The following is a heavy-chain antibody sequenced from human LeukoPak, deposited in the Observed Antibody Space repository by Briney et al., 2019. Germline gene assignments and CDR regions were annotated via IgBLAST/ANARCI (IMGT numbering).Heavy chain of an antibody. V-gene: IGHV4-39*01. J-gene: IGHJ4*02. CDR2: LYYSGSS. CDR3: AISKEMATITFDY. D-gene: IGHD5-24*01. CDR1: GDSISSTNSY. Sequence: SETLSLTCTVSGDSISSTNSYRGWIRQPPGKGLEWIGSLYYSGSSYYNPSLKSRVTISADTSKNQFSLTLTSVTAADTAVYYCAISKEMATITFDYWGQGTLVTVSS.